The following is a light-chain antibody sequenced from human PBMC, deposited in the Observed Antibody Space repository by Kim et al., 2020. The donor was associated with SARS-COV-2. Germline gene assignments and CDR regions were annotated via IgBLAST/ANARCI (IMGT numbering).Light chain of an antibody. V-gene: IGLV1-44*01. CDR3: SSWDDSLQGWV. CDR2: NNN. CDR1: SSNIGTNS. Sequence: GQRVAISCSGSSSNIGTNSVNWYQQIPGTAPKPLIYNNNQWPSGVPDRFSGSRSGTSASLAISGLQSEDESDYYCSSWDDSLQGWVFGGGTQLTVL. J-gene: IGLJ3*02.